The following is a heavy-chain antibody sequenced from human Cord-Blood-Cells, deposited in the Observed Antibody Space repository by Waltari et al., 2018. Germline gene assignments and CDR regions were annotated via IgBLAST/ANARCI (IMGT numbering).Heavy chain of an antibody. CDR1: GYSISSGYY. V-gene: IGHV4-38-2*01. J-gene: IGHJ4*02. D-gene: IGHD2-15*01. Sequence: QVQLQESGPGLVKPSETLSLTCAVSGYSISSGYYWGWIRQPPGKGLEWIGSIYHSGNTYYTPALKSRVTISVDTAKNQFSLKLSSVTAADTAVYYCARVVSSSIDYWGQGTLVTVSS. CDR2: IYHSGNT. CDR3: ARVVSSSIDY.